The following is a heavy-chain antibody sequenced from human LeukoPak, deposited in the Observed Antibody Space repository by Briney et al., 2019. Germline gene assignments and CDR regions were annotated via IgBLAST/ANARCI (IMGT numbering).Heavy chain of an antibody. V-gene: IGHV3-9*01. J-gene: IGHJ5*02. CDR3: VRSRVRGDPFDP. D-gene: IGHD3-10*01. CDR1: GFSFEDYG. Sequence: GGSLRLSCAASGFSFEDYGMHWVRHVPGKGLEWVSGMSSDSNHIDYADSVKGRFTISRDNANNYLYLQMNSLRPEDTGLYYCVRSRVRGDPFDPWGQGTLVTVSS. CDR2: MSSDSNHI.